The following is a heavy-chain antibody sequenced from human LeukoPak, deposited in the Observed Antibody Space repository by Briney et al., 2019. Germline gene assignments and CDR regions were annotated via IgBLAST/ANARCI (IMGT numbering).Heavy chain of an antibody. Sequence: ASVKVSCKASGYTFTSYDINWVRQATGQGLEWMGWMNTNSGNTGYEQKFQGRVTMTRNTSISTAYMELSSLRAEDTAVYYCARGRDGYNSYWFDPWGQGTLVTVSS. CDR1: GYTFTSYD. V-gene: IGHV1-8*01. CDR2: MNTNSGNT. J-gene: IGHJ5*02. CDR3: ARGRDGYNSYWFDP. D-gene: IGHD5-24*01.